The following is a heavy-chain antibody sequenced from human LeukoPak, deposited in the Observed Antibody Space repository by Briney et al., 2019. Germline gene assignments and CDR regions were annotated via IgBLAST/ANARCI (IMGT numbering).Heavy chain of an antibody. Sequence: GASVKVSCKASGYTFTSYYMRWVRQAPGQGLEWMGIINPSGGSTSYAQKFQGRVTMTRDTSTSTVYMELSSLRSEDTAVYYCARSNRDTDFDYWGQGTLVTVSS. CDR2: INPSGGST. D-gene: IGHD1-14*01. V-gene: IGHV1-46*01. J-gene: IGHJ4*02. CDR3: ARSNRDTDFDY. CDR1: GYTFTSYY.